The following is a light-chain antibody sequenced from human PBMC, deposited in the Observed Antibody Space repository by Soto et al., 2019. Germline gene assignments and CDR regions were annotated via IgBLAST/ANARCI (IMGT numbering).Light chain of an antibody. CDR3: QQYDRSHSWT. CDR1: QSVSSRY. J-gene: IGKJ1*01. V-gene: IGKV3-20*01. CDR2: GPS. Sequence: EIVLTRSRRPLSLSRGGRPYPCSRASQSVSSRYLASYQQKPPHAPRLXIYGPSTRATGIPDRFSRSGSGTDLPLTISRLETEPSALYYCQQYDRSHSWTFRQGTKVDIK.